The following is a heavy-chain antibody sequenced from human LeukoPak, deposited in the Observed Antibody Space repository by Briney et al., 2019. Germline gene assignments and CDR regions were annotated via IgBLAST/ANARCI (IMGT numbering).Heavy chain of an antibody. J-gene: IGHJ5*02. D-gene: IGHD3-22*01. CDR3: ANGGTYSSGP. CDR2: IKPDGSAQ. CDR1: GFTFSNSW. V-gene: IGHV3-7*01. Sequence: PGMSLRLSCAASGFTFSNSWMSWVRQAPGKELEWVATIKPDGSAQYYVDSVKGRFTISRDNAKNSLFLQINSLRAEDTAVYYCANGGTYSSGPWGQGTLVTVSS.